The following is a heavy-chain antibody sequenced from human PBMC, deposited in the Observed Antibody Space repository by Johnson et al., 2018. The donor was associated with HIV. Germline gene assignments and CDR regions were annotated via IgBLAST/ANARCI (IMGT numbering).Heavy chain of an antibody. J-gene: IGHJ3*02. Sequence: QMLLVESGGGVVQPGRSLRLSCAASGFTFSSYGMHWVRQAPGKGLEWVAVISYYGSNKYYADSAKGRFTISRDNSKNTLYRQMSSMGAEDTAVYYCAKGMRPVRGWGVGGYRGVSDAFDIWGQGTMVTVSS. D-gene: IGHD3-10*01. CDR3: AKGMRPVRGWGVGGYRGVSDAFDI. V-gene: IGHV3-30*18. CDR2: ISYYGSNK. CDR1: GFTFSSYG.